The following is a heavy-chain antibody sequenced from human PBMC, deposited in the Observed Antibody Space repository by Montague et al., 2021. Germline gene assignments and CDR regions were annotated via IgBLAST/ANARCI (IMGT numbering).Heavy chain of an antibody. CDR3: ARDQGQGYCGGDCYVGLDY. Sequence: SLRLSCAASGFPFSNYWMSWVRQAPGKGLEWVANIKQDGSEKHYVDSVKGRFTISRDNAKNSLYLQMNSLRAEDTAVYFWARDQGQGYCGGDCYVGLDYWGQGTLVTVSS. D-gene: IGHD2-21*01. V-gene: IGHV3-7*01. J-gene: IGHJ4*02. CDR2: IKQDGSEK. CDR1: GFPFSNYW.